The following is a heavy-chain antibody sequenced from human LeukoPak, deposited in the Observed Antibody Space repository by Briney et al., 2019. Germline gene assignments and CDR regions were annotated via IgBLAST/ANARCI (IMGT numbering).Heavy chain of an antibody. CDR1: GYSISSGYY. CDR3: ARRRSSGYSGPDAFDI. Sequence: SVTLPLTCAVSGYSISSGYYWGWIRQPPGKGLEWIGSIYHSGSTYYNPSLKSRVTISVDTSKNQFSLKLSSVTAADTAVYYCARRRSSGYSGPDAFDIWGQGTMVTVSS. CDR2: IYHSGST. D-gene: IGHD3-22*01. J-gene: IGHJ3*02. V-gene: IGHV4-38-2*01.